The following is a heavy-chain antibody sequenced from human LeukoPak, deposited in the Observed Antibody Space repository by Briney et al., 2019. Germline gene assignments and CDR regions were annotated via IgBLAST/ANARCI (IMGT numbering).Heavy chain of an antibody. Sequence: GGSLRLSCAASGFTFSSYAMSWVRQAPGKGLEWVSAISGSGGSTYYADSVKGRFTISRDNSKNTLYLQMNSLRAEDTAVYYCAKDLVYSSSWEDAFDTWGQGTMVTVSS. CDR3: AKDLVYSSSWEDAFDT. CDR1: GFTFSSYA. CDR2: ISGSGGST. V-gene: IGHV3-23*01. J-gene: IGHJ3*02. D-gene: IGHD6-13*01.